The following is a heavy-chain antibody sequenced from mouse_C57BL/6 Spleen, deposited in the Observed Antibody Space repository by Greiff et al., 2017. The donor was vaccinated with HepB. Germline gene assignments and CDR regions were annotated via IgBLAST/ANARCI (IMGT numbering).Heavy chain of an antibody. CDR2: IYPGDGDT. CDR3: ARNHYYGSSYYFDY. Sequence: QVHVKQSGPELVKPGASVKISCKASGYAFSSSWMNWVKQRPGKGLEWIGRIYPGDGDTNYHGKFKGKATLTADNSSSTAYMQLSSLTSEDSAVYFCARNHYYGSSYYFDYWGQGTTLTVSS. D-gene: IGHD1-1*01. V-gene: IGHV1-82*01. J-gene: IGHJ2*01. CDR1: GYAFSSSW.